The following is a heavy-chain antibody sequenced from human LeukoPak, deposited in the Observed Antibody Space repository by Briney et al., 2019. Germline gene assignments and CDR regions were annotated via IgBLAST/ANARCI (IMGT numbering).Heavy chain of an antibody. V-gene: IGHV3-30-3*01. CDR1: GFTFSSYA. CDR2: ISYDESNK. Sequence: GGSLRLSCAASGFTFSSYAMHWVRQAPGKGLEWVAVISYDESNKYYADSVKGRFTISRDNSKNTLYLQMNSLRAEDTAVYYCARAYGIAAAVDYWGQGTLVTVSS. D-gene: IGHD6-25*01. J-gene: IGHJ4*02. CDR3: ARAYGIAAAVDY.